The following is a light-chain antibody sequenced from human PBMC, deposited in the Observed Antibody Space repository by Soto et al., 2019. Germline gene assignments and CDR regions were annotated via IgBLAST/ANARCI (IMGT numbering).Light chain of an antibody. J-gene: IGKJ1*01. CDR1: QTISSSF. CDR3: QQYAGSPWT. CDR2: GAS. V-gene: IGKV3-20*01. Sequence: EVMLTQSPGTLSLSPGERATLSCRASQTISSSFLAWYQQKPGQAPRPLIYGASSRATGVPDRFSGSASGTDFTLTISRLEPEDFAVYYCQQYAGSPWTFGQGTKVDIK.